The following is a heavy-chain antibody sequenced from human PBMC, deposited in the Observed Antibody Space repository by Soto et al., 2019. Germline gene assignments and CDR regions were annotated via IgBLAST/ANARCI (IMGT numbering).Heavy chain of an antibody. D-gene: IGHD6-19*01. Sequence: SETLSLTCAVYGGSFSGYYWSWIRQPPGKGLEWIGEINHSGSTSYNPSLKSRVTISVDTSKNQFSLKLSSVTAADTAVYYCARGRKVISSGWYYFDYWGQGTLVTVSS. CDR1: GGSFSGYY. CDR2: INHSGST. J-gene: IGHJ4*02. CDR3: ARGRKVISSGWYYFDY. V-gene: IGHV4-34*01.